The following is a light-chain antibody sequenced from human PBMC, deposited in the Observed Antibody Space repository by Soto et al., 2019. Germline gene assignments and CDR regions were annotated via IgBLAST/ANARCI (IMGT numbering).Light chain of an antibody. CDR3: QQYNNWPAIT. CDR1: QSVRSN. Sequence: EIVMTQSPATLSASPGERATLSCRASQSVRSNLAWYQQKPGQAPRLLIYDVSTRATGIPARFSGSGSGTEFTLTISSLQSEDFAVYYCQQYNNWPAITFGQGTRLEIK. J-gene: IGKJ5*01. CDR2: DVS. V-gene: IGKV3D-15*01.